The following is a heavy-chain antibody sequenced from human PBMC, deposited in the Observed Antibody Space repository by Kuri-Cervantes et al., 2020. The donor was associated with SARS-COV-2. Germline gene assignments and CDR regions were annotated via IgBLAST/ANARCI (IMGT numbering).Heavy chain of an antibody. CDR2: IYQSGGT. CDR3: GRGGDYDYSSAYSQYVQH. D-gene: IGHD3-3*01. Sequence: SQSLSLTCEVSGGSISSGGYSWAWIRQPPGKGLEWIGYIYQSGGTYYNPSLKSRVIISVDRSKNQFSLKLESVTAADTAVYYCGRGGDYDYSSAYSQYVQHWGQGTQVTVSS. CDR1: GGSISSGGYS. J-gene: IGHJ1*01. V-gene: IGHV4-30-2*01.